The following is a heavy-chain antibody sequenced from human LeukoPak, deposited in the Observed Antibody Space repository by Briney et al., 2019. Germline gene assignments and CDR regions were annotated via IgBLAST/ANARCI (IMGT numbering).Heavy chain of an antibody. CDR2: INPNSGDT. V-gene: IGHV1-2*02. D-gene: IGHD1-14*01. Sequence: ASVKVSCKTSEYTFTGYHMHWVRQAPGQGLEWMGWINPNSGDTNYAQKFQGRVTMTRDTSISTAYMELSRLRSDDTAVYYCARDRTRYYYYSYMDVWGKGTAVTISS. CDR3: ARDRTRYYYYSYMDV. J-gene: IGHJ6*03. CDR1: EYTFTGYH.